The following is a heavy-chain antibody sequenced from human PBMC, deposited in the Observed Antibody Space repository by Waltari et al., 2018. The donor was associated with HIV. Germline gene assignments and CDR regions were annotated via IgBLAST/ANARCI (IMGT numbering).Heavy chain of an antibody. CDR3: ARRKGDYRTAFDI. D-gene: IGHD4-17*01. CDR1: GSNFAGYW. V-gene: IGHV5-51*01. J-gene: IGHJ3*02. CDR2: IYPGDSDA. Sequence: EEKLVQSGAEVKEPGESLKISCKSLGSNFAGYWVGGARLMPGKGLEWMGVIYPGDSDAVYSPSFQGRVIMSTDSSISTVYLQWSSLRASDTAMYYCARRKGDYRTAFDIWGQGTMVTASS.